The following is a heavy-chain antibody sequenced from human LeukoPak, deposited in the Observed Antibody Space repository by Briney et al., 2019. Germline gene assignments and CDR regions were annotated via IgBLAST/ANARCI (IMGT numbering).Heavy chain of an antibody. CDR3: ASPLWSGYSRGLDI. CDR1: GFMFSSSG. J-gene: IGHJ3*02. V-gene: IGHV3-30*02. Sequence: RGSLRLSCAASGFMFSSSGMHWVRQAPGKGLEWVAFIRYDGSNKYYADSVKGRFTISRDNSKNTVSLQMNSLRAEDTAVYYCASPLWSGYSRGLDIWGQGTMVTVSS. CDR2: IRYDGSNK. D-gene: IGHD3-3*01.